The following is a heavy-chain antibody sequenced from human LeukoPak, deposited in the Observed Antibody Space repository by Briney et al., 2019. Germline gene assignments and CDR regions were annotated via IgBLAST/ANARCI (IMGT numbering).Heavy chain of an antibody. CDR1: GGTFSSYA. CDR2: IIPIFGTA. V-gene: IGHV1-69*13. J-gene: IGHJ4*02. D-gene: IGHD3-22*01. CDR3: ARLPGGDYYDSSGHYHPYYFDY. Sequence: SVKVSCKASGGTFSSYAISWVRQAPGQGLEWMGGIIPIFGTANYAQKFQGRVTITADESTSTAYMELSSLRSEDTAVYYCARLPGGDYYDSSGHYHPYYFDYWGQGTLVTVSS.